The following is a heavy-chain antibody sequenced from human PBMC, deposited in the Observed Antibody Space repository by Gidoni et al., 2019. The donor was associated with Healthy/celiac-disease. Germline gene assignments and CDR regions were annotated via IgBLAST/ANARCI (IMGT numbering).Heavy chain of an antibody. CDR1: GFPFSSYG. Sequence: QVQLVESGGGVVQPGRSLRLSCAASGFPFSSYGMHWVRQAPGKGLEWVAVIWYDGSNKYYADSVKGRFTISRDNSKNTLYLQMNSLRAEDTAVYYCARDRVQLWPYYYYGMDVWGQGTTVTVSS. D-gene: IGHD5-18*01. J-gene: IGHJ6*02. CDR3: ARDRVQLWPYYYYGMDV. CDR2: IWYDGSNK. V-gene: IGHV3-33*01.